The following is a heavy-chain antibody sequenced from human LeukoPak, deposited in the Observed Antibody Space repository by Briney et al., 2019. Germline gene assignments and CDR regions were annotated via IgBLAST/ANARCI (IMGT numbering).Heavy chain of an antibody. CDR2: IIPILGIA. J-gene: IGHJ4*02. CDR3: ARGFSDYDGTDYAFSYY. D-gene: IGHD3-22*01. Sequence: SVKVSCKASGGTFSGYAITWVRQAPGQGLEWMGRIIPILGIANYAQKFQGRVTITADKSTSTAYMELSSLRSEDTAVYYCARGFSDYDGTDYAFSYYWGQGTLVTVSS. CDR1: GGTFSGYA. V-gene: IGHV1-69*04.